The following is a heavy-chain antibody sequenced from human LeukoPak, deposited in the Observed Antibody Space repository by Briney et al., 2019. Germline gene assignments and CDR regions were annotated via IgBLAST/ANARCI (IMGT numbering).Heavy chain of an antibody. CDR3: ASLDY. V-gene: IGHV3-74*01. CDR1: VFTFSIYL. CDR2: INSDGSST. J-gene: IGHJ4*02. Sequence: GGSLRLSCAASVFTFSIYLAHSVRQAPGKGLVWVSSINSDGSSTSYADSVKGRFTISRDNAKNTLYLQMNTLRAEDTAVYYCASLDYWGQGTPVTVSS.